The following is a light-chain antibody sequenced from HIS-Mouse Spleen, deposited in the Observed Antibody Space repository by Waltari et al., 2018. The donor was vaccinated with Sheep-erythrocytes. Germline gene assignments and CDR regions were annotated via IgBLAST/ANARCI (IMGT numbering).Light chain of an antibody. CDR3: CSYAGSSTYVV. V-gene: IGLV2-23*01. J-gene: IGLJ2*01. CDR2: EGS. Sequence: QSALTQPASVSGSPGQSITISCTGTSSDVGSYNLVSWYQQHPGKAPKLIIYEGSKRPSGVSNRLSGSKSGNTASLTISGLQAEDEADYYCCSYAGSSTYVVFGGGTKLTVL. CDR1: SSDVGSYNL.